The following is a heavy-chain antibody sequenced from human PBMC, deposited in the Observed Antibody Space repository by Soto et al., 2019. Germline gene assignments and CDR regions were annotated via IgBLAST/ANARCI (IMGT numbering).Heavy chain of an antibody. Sequence: SCKASGYSFTNYYMHWVRQAPGKGLEWVAVISYDGSNKYYADSVKGRFTISRDNSKNTLYLQMNSLRAEDTAVYYCAKDSPYSSSSSAFDYWGQGTLVTVSS. J-gene: IGHJ4*02. D-gene: IGHD6-6*01. V-gene: IGHV3-30*18. CDR3: AKDSPYSSSSSAFDY. CDR1: GYSFTNYY. CDR2: ISYDGSNK.